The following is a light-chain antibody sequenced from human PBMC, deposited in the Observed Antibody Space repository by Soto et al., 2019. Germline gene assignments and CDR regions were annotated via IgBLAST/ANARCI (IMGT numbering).Light chain of an antibody. V-gene: IGKV3-20*01. J-gene: IGKJ3*01. Sequence: EIVLTQSPGTLSLSPGERATLSCRASQTVSTNFLAWYQQKPGQAPRLLIYGASSRATGTPDRFSGSGSGTDFTLTISRLEPEDFALYYCQHYGTSPGLFTFGPGTRVDIK. CDR3: QHYGTSPGLFT. CDR1: QTVSTNF. CDR2: GAS.